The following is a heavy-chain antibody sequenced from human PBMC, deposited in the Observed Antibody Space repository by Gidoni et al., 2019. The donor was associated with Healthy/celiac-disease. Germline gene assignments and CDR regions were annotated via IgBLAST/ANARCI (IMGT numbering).Heavy chain of an antibody. D-gene: IGHD4-4*01. V-gene: IGHV3-30*18. CDR3: AKDNGGVTTLGHPLDY. CDR2: ISYDGSNK. CDR1: GFTFSSYG. Sequence: QVQLVESGGGVVQPGRSRRLSCAASGFTFSSYGMHWVRQAPGKGLEWVAVISYDGSNKYYADSVKGRFTISRDNSKNTLYLQMNSLRAEDTAVYYCAKDNGGVTTLGHPLDYWGQGTLVTVSS. J-gene: IGHJ4*02.